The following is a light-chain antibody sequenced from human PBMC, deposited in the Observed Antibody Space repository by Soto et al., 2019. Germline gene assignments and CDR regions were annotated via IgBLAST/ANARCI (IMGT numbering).Light chain of an antibody. V-gene: IGKV1-5*01. Sequence: DIQMTQSPSILSASVGDSVTITCRASQSVSRWLAWYQQKPGKAPKLLIYDASSLNSGVPSRFSGSQSGTEFTLTITSLLTDDFATYFCQQYSSYSLPTFGGGTKVDI. J-gene: IGKJ4*01. CDR2: DAS. CDR1: QSVSRW. CDR3: QQYSSYSLPT.